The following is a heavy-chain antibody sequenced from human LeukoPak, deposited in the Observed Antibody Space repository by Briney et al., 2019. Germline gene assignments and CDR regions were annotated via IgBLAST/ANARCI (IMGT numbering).Heavy chain of an antibody. CDR2: IHQSGDT. V-gene: IGHV4-30-2*01. D-gene: IGHD6-13*01. CDR3: AKMLAALPDTDI. CDR1: GFIFSNYG. J-gene: IGHJ3*02. Sequence: LRLSCAASGFIFSNYGMSWIRQPPGKGLEWIAYIHQSGDTYNNPSLQSRVTVSVDRSKNQFSLRLSSVTAADTAVYYCAKMLAALPDTDIWGQGTMVTVSS.